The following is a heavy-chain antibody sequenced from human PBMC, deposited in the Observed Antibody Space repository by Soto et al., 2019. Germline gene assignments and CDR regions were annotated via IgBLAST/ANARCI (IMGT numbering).Heavy chain of an antibody. V-gene: IGHV3-48*02. J-gene: IGHJ4*02. CDR1: GFTFSSYS. CDR2: ISSSSSTI. Sequence: EVQLVESGGGLVQPGGSLRLSCAASGFTFSSYSMNWVRQAPVKGLEWVSYISSSSSTIYYADSVKGRFTISRDNAKNSLYRQMNSLRDEDTDVYYCAKGGPRLLIGIVGTTYYFDFWGQGTLVPVSS. D-gene: IGHD1-26*01. CDR3: AKGGPRLLIGIVGTTYYFDF.